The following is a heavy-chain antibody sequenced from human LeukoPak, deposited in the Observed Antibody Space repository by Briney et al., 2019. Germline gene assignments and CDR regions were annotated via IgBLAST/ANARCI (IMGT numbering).Heavy chain of an antibody. Sequence: SQTLSLTCAISGDSVSGSSVTWNWIRQSPSRGLEWLGRTYYRAKWYNDYAVSVKSRITISPDTSKNQFSLQLSSVTAADTAVYYCARRPWGKWGYYFDYWGQGTLVTVSS. CDR2: TYYRAKWYN. V-gene: IGHV6-1*01. J-gene: IGHJ4*02. CDR3: ARRPWGKWGYYFDY. CDR1: GDSVSGSSVT. D-gene: IGHD1-26*01.